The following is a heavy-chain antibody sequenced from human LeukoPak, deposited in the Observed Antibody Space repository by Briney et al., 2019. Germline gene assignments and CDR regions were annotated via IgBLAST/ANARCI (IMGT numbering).Heavy chain of an antibody. CDR2: IYYSGST. J-gene: IGHJ4*02. V-gene: IGHV4-31*03. D-gene: IGHD6-13*01. CDR1: GGSISSGGYY. CDR3: ARDKAAAGIIDH. Sequence: SETLSLTCTVSGGSISSGGYYWSWIRQHPGKGLEWIGYIYYSGSTYYNPSLKSRVTISVDTSKNQFSLKLSSVTAADTAVYYCARDKAAAGIIDHWGQGTLVTVSS.